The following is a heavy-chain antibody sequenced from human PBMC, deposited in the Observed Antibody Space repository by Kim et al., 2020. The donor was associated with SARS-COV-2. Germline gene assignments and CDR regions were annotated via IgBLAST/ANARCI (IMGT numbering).Heavy chain of an antibody. CDR2: INHSGST. CDR3: ARGRAYGPYGMDV. D-gene: IGHD4-17*01. V-gene: IGHV4-34*01. J-gene: IGHJ6*02. Sequence: SETLSLTCAVYGGSFSGYYWSWIRQPPGKGLEWIGEINHSGSTNYNPSLKSRVTISVDTSKNQFSLKLSSVTAADTAVYYCARGRAYGPYGMDVCGQGTTVTVSS. CDR1: GGSFSGYY.